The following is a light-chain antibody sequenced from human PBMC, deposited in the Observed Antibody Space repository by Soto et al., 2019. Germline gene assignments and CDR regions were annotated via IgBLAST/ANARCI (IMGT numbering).Light chain of an antibody. CDR1: QSINSRY. CDR3: QQFGSSTGFT. CDR2: GAS. V-gene: IGKV3-20*01. J-gene: IGKJ3*01. Sequence: EIVLTQSPGTLSLSPGERATLSCRASQSINSRYLAWYQQKPGQAPRLIIYGASSRATGIPDRFSGSGSGTGFTLTISRLEPEDFAVYYCQQFGSSTGFTFGPGNKVDIK.